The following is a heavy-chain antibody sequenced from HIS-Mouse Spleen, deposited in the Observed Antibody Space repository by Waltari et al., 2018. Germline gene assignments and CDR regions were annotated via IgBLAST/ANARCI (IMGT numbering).Heavy chain of an antibody. J-gene: IGHJ4*02. CDR2: IGWNSGSI. CDR3: AKGHSSDLDY. V-gene: IGHV3-9*01. D-gene: IGHD3-22*01. Sequence: EVQLVEAGGGLVQPGRSLRLSCAASGFTFDDYAMHWVRQAPGKGLEWGSGIGWNSGSIGYADSVKGRFTISRDNAKNSLYLQMNSLRAEDTALYYCAKGHSSDLDYWGQGTLVTVSS. CDR1: GFTFDDYA.